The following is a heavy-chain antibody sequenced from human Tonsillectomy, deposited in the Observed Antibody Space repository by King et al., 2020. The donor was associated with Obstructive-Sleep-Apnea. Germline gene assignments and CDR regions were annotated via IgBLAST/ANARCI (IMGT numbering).Heavy chain of an antibody. CDR3: ARGVDWKGY. CDR1: GFTFSSYS. J-gene: IGHJ4*02. Sequence: VQLVESGGGLVQPGGSLRLSCAASGFTFSSYSMNWVRQAPGKGLEWVSYISSSSSTIYYADSVKGRFTISRDNAKNSLYLQMNSLRAEDTAVYYCARGVDWKGYWGQGTLVTVSS. CDR2: ISSSSSTI. D-gene: IGHD1-1*01. V-gene: IGHV3-48*01.